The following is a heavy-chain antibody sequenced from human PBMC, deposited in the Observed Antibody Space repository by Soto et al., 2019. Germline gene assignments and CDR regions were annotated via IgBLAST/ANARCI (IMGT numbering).Heavy chain of an antibody. Sequence: ASVKVSCKASGYTFTSYDINWVRQATGQGLEWMGWMNPNSGNTGYAQKFQGWVTMTRDTSISTAYMELSRLRSDDTAVYYCARGPVDIVATIVSQPYYYYGMDVWGQGTTVTVSS. D-gene: IGHD5-12*01. J-gene: IGHJ6*02. CDR2: MNPNSGNT. V-gene: IGHV1-8*01. CDR1: GYTFTSYD. CDR3: ARGPVDIVATIVSQPYYYYGMDV.